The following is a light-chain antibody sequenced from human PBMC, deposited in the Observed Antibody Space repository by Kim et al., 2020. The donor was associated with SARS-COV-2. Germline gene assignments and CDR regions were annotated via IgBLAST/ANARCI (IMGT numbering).Light chain of an antibody. CDR3: QQRSDWPPGRT. Sequence: PGERATLSCRASQSVGSYLAWYQQKPGQAPRLLIYDASNRATGIPARFSGSGSGTDFTLTVSSLEPEDFAVYYCQQRSDWPPGRTFGPGTKVDIK. J-gene: IGKJ1*01. V-gene: IGKV3-11*01. CDR1: QSVGSY. CDR2: DAS.